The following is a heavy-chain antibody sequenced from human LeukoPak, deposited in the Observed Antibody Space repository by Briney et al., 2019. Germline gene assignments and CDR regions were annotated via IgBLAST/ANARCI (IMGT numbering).Heavy chain of an antibody. Sequence: GGSLRLSCAASGFTFSSYWMSWVRQAPGKGLEWVATIKQDGSEKDFVDSVKGRFTISRDNAKNSLYLQMNSLRAENTALYYCARVGYYYHYWGQGTLVTVSS. D-gene: IGHD3-22*01. CDR2: IKQDGSEK. V-gene: IGHV3-7*01. J-gene: IGHJ4*02. CDR1: GFTFSSYW. CDR3: ARVGYYYHY.